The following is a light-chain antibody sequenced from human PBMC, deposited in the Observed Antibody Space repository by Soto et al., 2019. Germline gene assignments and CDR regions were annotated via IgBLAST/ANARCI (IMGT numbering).Light chain of an antibody. CDR2: GAS. J-gene: IGKJ1*01. CDR3: QQYGSSPR. Sequence: EIVSTQSPGTLSLSPGERATLSCRASQSVSSSYLAWYQQKPGQAPRLLIYGASSRATGIPDRFSGSGSGTDFTLTISRLEPEDFAVYYCQQYGSSPRFGQGTEVEIK. V-gene: IGKV3-20*01. CDR1: QSVSSSY.